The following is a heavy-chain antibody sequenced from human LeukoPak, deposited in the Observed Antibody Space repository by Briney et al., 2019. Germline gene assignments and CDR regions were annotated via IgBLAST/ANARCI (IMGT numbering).Heavy chain of an antibody. CDR3: AKLCGGDCYFDY. CDR2: TSYDGSNK. Sequence: GGSLRLSCAASGFTFSSYGMHWVRQAPGKGLEWVAVTSYDGSNKYYADSVKGRFTISRDNSKNTLYLQMNSLRAEDTAVYYCAKLCGGDCYFDYWGQGTLVPVSS. CDR1: GFTFSSYG. D-gene: IGHD2-21*02. J-gene: IGHJ4*02. V-gene: IGHV3-30*18.